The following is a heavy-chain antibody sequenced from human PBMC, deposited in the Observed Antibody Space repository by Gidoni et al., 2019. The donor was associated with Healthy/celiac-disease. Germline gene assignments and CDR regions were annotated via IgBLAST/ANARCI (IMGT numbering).Heavy chain of an antibody. CDR2: INPSGGST. J-gene: IGHJ4*02. CDR1: GYTFTSYY. V-gene: IGHV1-46*03. D-gene: IGHD6-19*01. CDR3: ASGESSSGWYTYDY. Sequence: QVQLVQSGAEVKKPGASVKFSCQASGYTFTSYYMHWVRQAPGQGLEWMGIINPSGGSTSYAKKFQGRFTMTMDTYTSTVYMELSSLRSEDTAVYYCASGESSSGWYTYDYWGQGTLVTVSS.